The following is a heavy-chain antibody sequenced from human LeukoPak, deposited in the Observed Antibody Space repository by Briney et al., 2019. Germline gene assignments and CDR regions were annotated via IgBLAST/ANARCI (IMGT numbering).Heavy chain of an antibody. V-gene: IGHV4-39*01. CDR3: ARNQWLGD. Sequence: SETLSLTCIVSGDSISSSSYYWGWIRQPAGKGLEWIGSISYSGSTYYNPSLKSRVTISVDTSKNQFSLKLSSVTAADTAVYYCARNQWLGDWGQGTLVTVSS. CDR2: ISYSGST. D-gene: IGHD6-19*01. CDR1: GDSISSSSYY. J-gene: IGHJ4*02.